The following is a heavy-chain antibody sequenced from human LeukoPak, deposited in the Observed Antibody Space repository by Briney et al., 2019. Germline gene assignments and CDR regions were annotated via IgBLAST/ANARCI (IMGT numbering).Heavy chain of an antibody. Sequence: GGSLRLSCAASGFTFSSYGMHWVRQAPGKGLEWVSGISWNSGSIGYADSVKGRFTISRDNARNSLYLQMNSLRAEDTALYYCAKGAVAGTDGAFDIWGQGTMVTVSS. J-gene: IGHJ3*02. CDR1: GFTFSSYG. CDR3: AKGAVAGTDGAFDI. D-gene: IGHD6-19*01. CDR2: ISWNSGSI. V-gene: IGHV3-9*01.